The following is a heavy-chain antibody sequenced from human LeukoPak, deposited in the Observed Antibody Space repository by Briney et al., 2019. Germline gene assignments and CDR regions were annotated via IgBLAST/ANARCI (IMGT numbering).Heavy chain of an antibody. CDR1: GFTFSSYS. J-gene: IGHJ4*02. D-gene: IGHD3-22*01. V-gene: IGHV3-74*01. CDR2: INTDGSNT. CDR3: VVWGEDRSGHRFDF. Sequence: GGSLRLSCAASGFTFSSYSMNWVRQAPGKGLMWVSRINTDGSNTHYADSVKGRFTISRDNAKNTLYLQVNGLRVEDTAVYYCVVWGEDRSGHRFDFWGQGTLVTVSS.